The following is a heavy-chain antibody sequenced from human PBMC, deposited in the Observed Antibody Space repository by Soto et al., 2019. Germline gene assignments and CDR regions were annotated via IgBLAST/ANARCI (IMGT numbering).Heavy chain of an antibody. CDR1: GFSLSPSGMC. CDR2: IDWDDDE. V-gene: IGHV2-70*11. Sequence: SGPTLVNPTQTLTLTCTFSGFSLSPSGMCVSWTRQPTGKAMEWLARIDWDDDEYYSTSLKTRLTISKDTSKNLVVLTMTNMDLTDTATYYCARTLGSSTLDYWGQGTQVTVSS. CDR3: ARTLGSSTLDY. J-gene: IGHJ4*02. D-gene: IGHD6-13*01.